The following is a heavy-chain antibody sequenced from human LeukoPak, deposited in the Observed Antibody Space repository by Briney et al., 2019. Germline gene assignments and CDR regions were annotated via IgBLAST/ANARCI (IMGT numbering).Heavy chain of an antibody. Sequence: PGGSLRLSCAAFGFTFSSYAMSWVRQAPGKGLEWVSSISSSSSYIYYADSVKGRFTISRDNAKNSLYLQMNSLRAEDTAVNYCARDAPYYYDSSGSDDAFDIWGQGTMVTVSS. CDR3: ARDAPYYYDSSGSDDAFDI. D-gene: IGHD3-22*01. CDR2: ISSSSSYI. CDR1: GFTFSSYA. J-gene: IGHJ3*02. V-gene: IGHV3-21*01.